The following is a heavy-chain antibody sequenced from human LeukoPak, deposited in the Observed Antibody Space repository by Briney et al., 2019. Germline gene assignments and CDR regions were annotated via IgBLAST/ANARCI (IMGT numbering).Heavy chain of an antibody. Sequence: GGSLRLSCAASGFTFSSYWMSWVRQAPGKGLEWVANIKQDGSEKYYVDSVKGRFTIPRDNAKNSLYLQMNSLRAEDTAVYYCARDFSVERWLQLGPWAFDIWGQGTMVTVSS. CDR3: ARDFSVERWLQLGPWAFDI. J-gene: IGHJ3*02. D-gene: IGHD5-24*01. CDR1: GFTFSSYW. CDR2: IKQDGSEK. V-gene: IGHV3-7*01.